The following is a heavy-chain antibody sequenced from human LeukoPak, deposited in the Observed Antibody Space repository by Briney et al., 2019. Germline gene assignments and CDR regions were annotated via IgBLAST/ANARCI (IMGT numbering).Heavy chain of an antibody. CDR2: ISSSSSYI. CDR1: GFTFSSYS. V-gene: IGHV3-21*01. Sequence: GGSLRLSCAASGFTFSSYSMNWVGQAPGKGLEWVSSISSSSSYIYYADSVKGRLTISRDNAKNSLYLQMNSLRAEDTAVYYCAREAAAAGFDYWGQGTLVTVSS. D-gene: IGHD6-13*01. J-gene: IGHJ4*02. CDR3: AREAAAAGFDY.